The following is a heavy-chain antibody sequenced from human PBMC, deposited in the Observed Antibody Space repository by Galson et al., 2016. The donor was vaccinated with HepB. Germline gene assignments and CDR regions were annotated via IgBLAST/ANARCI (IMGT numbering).Heavy chain of an antibody. D-gene: IGHD4-17*01. J-gene: IGHJ6*02. CDR1: GFSLSTSGMA. V-gene: IGHV2-70*04. CDR2: IDWNGNK. CDR3: ARYLRSHGYYVMDV. Sequence: PALVKPTQTLTMTCTFSGFSLSTSGMAVSWIRQLPGKALEWLAAIDWNGNKFYSPSLTTRLTISKDTSKNQVVLTLTNMDPVDTAAYFCARYLRSHGYYVMDVWGQGTTVTVSS.